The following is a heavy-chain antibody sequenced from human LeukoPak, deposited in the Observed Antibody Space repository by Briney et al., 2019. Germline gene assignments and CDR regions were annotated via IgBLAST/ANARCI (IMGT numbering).Heavy chain of an antibody. CDR3: ASYFPGFMTTVTPGAFDY. CDR2: IIPIFGTA. V-gene: IGHV1-69*05. D-gene: IGHD4-17*01. Sequence: SVKVSCKASGGTFSSYAICWVRQAPGQGLEWMGGIIPIFGTANYAQKFQGRVTITTDESTSTAYMELSSLRSEDTAVYYCASYFPGFMTTVTPGAFDYWGQGTLVTVSS. J-gene: IGHJ4*02. CDR1: GGTFSSYA.